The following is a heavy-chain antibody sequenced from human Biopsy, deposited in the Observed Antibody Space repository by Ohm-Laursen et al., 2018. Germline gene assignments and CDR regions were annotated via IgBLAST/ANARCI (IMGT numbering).Heavy chain of an antibody. Sequence: GTLSLTCTVSGGSVSSGSYYWTWIRQPQGQGLEYIGYIYDRGSTANYNPSLESRVTMSVDMPKNQFSLKLSSVTAADTAIYYCARGMRSSGWPYFDSWGQGTLVTVSS. V-gene: IGHV4-61*01. D-gene: IGHD6-19*01. CDR1: GGSVSSGSYY. J-gene: IGHJ4*02. CDR2: IYDRGSTA. CDR3: ARGMRSSGWPYFDS.